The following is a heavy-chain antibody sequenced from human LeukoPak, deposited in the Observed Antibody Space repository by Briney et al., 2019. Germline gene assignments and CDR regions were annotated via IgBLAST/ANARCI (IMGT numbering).Heavy chain of an antibody. CDR1: GFTFSSYA. CDR2: ISGSGGST. Sequence: GGSLRLSCAASGFTFSSYATSWVRQAPGKGLEWVSAISGSGGSTYYADSVKGRFTISRDNSKNTLYLQMNSLRAEDTAVYYCAKDTEGLPGYSYEGYFDYWGQGTLVTVSS. J-gene: IGHJ4*02. V-gene: IGHV3-23*01. D-gene: IGHD5-18*01. CDR3: AKDTEGLPGYSYEGYFDY.